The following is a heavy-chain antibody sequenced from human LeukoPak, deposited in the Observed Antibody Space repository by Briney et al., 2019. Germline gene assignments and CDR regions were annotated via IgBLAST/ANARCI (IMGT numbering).Heavy chain of an antibody. Sequence: GGSLRLSGAASGFTFSNARMSWVRQAPGKGLEWVGRIKSKTDGGTTDYAAPVKGRFTISRDDSKNTLYLQMNSLKTEDTAVYYCTTERKGSSWYRNRWGQGTLVTVSS. CDR3: TTERKGSSWYRNR. D-gene: IGHD6-13*01. CDR2: IKSKTDGGTT. CDR1: GFTFSNAR. J-gene: IGHJ4*02. V-gene: IGHV3-15*01.